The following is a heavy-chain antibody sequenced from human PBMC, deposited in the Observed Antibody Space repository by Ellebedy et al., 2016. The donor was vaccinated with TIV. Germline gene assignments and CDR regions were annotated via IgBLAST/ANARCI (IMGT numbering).Heavy chain of an antibody. CDR1: GFTFNTYS. J-gene: IGHJ4*02. Sequence: GESLKISCAASGFTFNTYSMNWVRQAPGKGLEWVSSISSSSSYIYYADSVKGRSTISRDNAKNSLYLQMDSLRAEDTAVYYCAKVMTGYSYAPDDFWGQGTLVTVSS. CDR3: AKVMTGYSYAPDDF. CDR2: ISSSSSYI. V-gene: IGHV3-21*06. D-gene: IGHD5-18*01.